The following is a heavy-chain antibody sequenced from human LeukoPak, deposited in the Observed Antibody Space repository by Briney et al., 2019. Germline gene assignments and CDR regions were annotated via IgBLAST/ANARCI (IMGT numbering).Heavy chain of an antibody. Sequence: GGSLRLSCAASGFTFSSYAMSWVRQAPGKGLEWVSAISGSGGSTYYADSVKGRFTISRDNSKSTLYLQMNSLRAEDTAVYYCANSAAGVYYYYGMDVWGQGTTVTVSS. V-gene: IGHV3-23*01. D-gene: IGHD6-13*01. CDR2: ISGSGGST. J-gene: IGHJ6*01. CDR3: ANSAAGVYYYYGMDV. CDR1: GFTFSSYA.